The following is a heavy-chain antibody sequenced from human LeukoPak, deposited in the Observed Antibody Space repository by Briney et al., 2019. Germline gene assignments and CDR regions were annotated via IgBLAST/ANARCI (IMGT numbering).Heavy chain of an antibody. J-gene: IGHJ6*03. Sequence: SETLSLTCTVSGGSISSSSYYWGWIRQPPGKGLEWIGSIYYSGSTYYNPSLKSRVTISVDTSKNQFSLKLSSVTAADTAVYYCARSHYDFQTGYYYYYMDVWGKGTTVTVSS. CDR1: GGSISSSSYY. V-gene: IGHV4-39*07. D-gene: IGHD3-3*01. CDR2: IYYSGST. CDR3: ARSHYDFQTGYYYYYMDV.